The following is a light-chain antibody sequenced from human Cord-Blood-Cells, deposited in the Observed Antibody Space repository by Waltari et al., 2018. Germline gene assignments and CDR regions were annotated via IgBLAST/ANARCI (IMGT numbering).Light chain of an antibody. V-gene: IGKV1-39*01. CDR1: QSISSY. Sequence: DIQMTQSPSSLSAYVGDSVTITCRTSQSISSYLNWYQQKPGKAPKLLIYAASSLQSGVPSRFSGSGSGTDFTPTISSLQPEDFATYYCQQSYSTPPTFGQGTKVEIK. CDR3: QQSYSTPPT. J-gene: IGKJ1*01. CDR2: AAS.